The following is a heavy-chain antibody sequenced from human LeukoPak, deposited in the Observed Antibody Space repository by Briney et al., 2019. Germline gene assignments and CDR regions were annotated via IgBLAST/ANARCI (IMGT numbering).Heavy chain of an antibody. CDR2: IYTSGKT. V-gene: IGHV4-4*07. Sequence: SETLSLTCTVSGGSISNFYWSWIRQPAGEGLEWIGRIYTSGKTNYNSSLKGRVTMSIDTSNNQFSLDLRSVTAADTAVYYCARDLPSYYFDSGNMFDPWGQGILVTVSS. CDR3: ARDLPSYYFDSGNMFDP. CDR1: GGSISNFY. D-gene: IGHD3-10*01. J-gene: IGHJ5*02.